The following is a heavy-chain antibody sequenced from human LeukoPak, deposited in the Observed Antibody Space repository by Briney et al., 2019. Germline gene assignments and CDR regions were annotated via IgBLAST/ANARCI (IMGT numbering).Heavy chain of an antibody. Sequence: GGSLRLSCTASGFTFGDYAMSWFRQAPGKGLEWVGFIRSKAYGGTTEYAASVKGRFTISRDDSKSIAYLQMNSLKTEDTAVYYCTRGRGGEQWLVPFDYWGQGALVTVSS. J-gene: IGHJ4*02. CDR1: GFTFGDYA. D-gene: IGHD6-19*01. V-gene: IGHV3-49*03. CDR3: TRGRGGEQWLVPFDY. CDR2: IRSKAYGGTT.